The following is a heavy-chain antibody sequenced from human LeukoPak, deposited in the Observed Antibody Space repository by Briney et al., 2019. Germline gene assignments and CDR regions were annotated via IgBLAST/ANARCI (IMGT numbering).Heavy chain of an antibody. CDR2: IYYSGST. CDR3: ARGDSSGYYSTFYFDY. CDR1: GGSVSSGSYY. J-gene: IGHJ4*02. D-gene: IGHD3-22*01. Sequence: SETLSLTCTVSGGSVSSGSYYWRWIRQPPGKGLEWIGYIYYSGSTNYNPSLKSRVTISVDTSKNQFSLKLSSVTAADTAVYYCARGDSSGYYSTFYFDYWGQGTLVTVSS. V-gene: IGHV4-61*01.